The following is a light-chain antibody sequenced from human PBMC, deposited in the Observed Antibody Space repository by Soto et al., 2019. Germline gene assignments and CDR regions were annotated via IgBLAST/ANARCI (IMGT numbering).Light chain of an antibody. CDR1: QTISSNY. J-gene: IGKJ1*01. V-gene: IGKV3-20*01. CDR2: GAS. Sequence: EVVLTQSPGTLSLSLGKRATLSCRASQTISSNYLAWYQQKPGQAPRLLIYGASSRATGVPDRFSGSGSGTDFTLTISRLEPEDFAVYYCQQLGTFGQGTKVDIK. CDR3: QQLGT.